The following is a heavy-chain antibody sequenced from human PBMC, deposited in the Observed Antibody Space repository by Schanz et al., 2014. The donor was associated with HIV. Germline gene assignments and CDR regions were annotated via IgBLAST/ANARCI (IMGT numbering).Heavy chain of an antibody. J-gene: IGHJ6*02. V-gene: IGHV3-30*18. CDR2: ISYDGSNK. CDR3: AKDRNYYDDRYIGKGNYYYYYGMDV. Sequence: QVQLVESGGGVVQPGRSLRLSCVASGFNFNSYGMHWVRQAPGKGLEWVAVISYDGSNKKYADSVKGRITISRDNSKNTLYLQIKSLRTEDTAVYYCAKDRNYYDDRYIGKGNYYYYYGMDVWGQGTTVTVSS. D-gene: IGHD3-22*01. CDR1: GFNFNSYG.